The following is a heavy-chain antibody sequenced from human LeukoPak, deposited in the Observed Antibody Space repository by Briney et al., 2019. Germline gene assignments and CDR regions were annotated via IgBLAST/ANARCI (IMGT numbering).Heavy chain of an antibody. CDR3: ARGAGLDYYYYMDV. CDR1: GFTFYDYA. Sequence: QAGRSLRLSCAASGFTFYDYAMHWVRQAPGKGLEWVSTISWNSGTIDYADSVKGRFTISRDSAKNSLYLQMNSLRAEDTAVYYCARGAGLDYYYYMDVWGKGTTVTVSS. J-gene: IGHJ6*03. CDR2: ISWNSGTI. V-gene: IGHV3-9*01.